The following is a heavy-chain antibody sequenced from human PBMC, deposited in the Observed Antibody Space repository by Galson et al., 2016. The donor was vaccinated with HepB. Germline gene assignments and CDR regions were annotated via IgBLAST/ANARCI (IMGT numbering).Heavy chain of an antibody. CDR1: GFAFDDYA. D-gene: IGHD3-10*01. CDR2: VTWNSGST. CDR3: AKDVHTGCGGVFDS. Sequence: SLRLSCAVSGFAFDDYAMHWVRQAPGKGLEWVSGVTWNSGSTGYAASVKGRFTISRDNAKNSLYLQMNSLRPEDTALYYCAKDVHTGCGGVFDSWGQGTLVTVSS. V-gene: IGHV3-9*01. J-gene: IGHJ4*02.